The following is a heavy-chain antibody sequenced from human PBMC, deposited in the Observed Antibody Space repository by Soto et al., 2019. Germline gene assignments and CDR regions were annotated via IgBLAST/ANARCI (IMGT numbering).Heavy chain of an antibody. D-gene: IGHD4-17*01. J-gene: IGHJ4*02. V-gene: IGHV4-59*01. Sequence: SETLSLTCTVSGGSISSYYWSWIRQPPGKGLEWIGYIYYSGSTNYNPSLKSRVTISVDTSKNQFSLKLSSVTAADTAVYYCARGKNTPNGDIDYWGQGTLVTVSS. CDR2: IYYSGST. CDR1: GGSISSYY. CDR3: ARGKNTPNGDIDY.